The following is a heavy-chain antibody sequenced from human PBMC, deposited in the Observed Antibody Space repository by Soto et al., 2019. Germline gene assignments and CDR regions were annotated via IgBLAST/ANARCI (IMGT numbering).Heavy chain of an antibody. D-gene: IGHD6-13*01. CDR1: GGTFSSYA. J-gene: IGHJ4*02. V-gene: IGHV1-2*04. Sequence: ASVKVSCTASGGTFSSYAISWVRQAPGQGLEWMGWINPNSGGTNYAQKFQGWVTMTRDTSISTAYMELSRLRSDDTAVYYCARAQQQRPFDYWGQGTLVTVSS. CDR3: ARAQQQRPFDY. CDR2: INPNSGGT.